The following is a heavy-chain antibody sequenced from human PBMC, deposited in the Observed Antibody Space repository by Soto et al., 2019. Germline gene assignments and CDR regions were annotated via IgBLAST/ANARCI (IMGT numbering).Heavy chain of an antibody. D-gene: IGHD2-21*02. CDR3: ATAGTSYCGGDCYSPFDY. V-gene: IGHV1-24*01. Sequence: GASVKVSCKVSGYTLTGLSMHCVLQSPLKWLDWMGGFDPEDGETIYAQKFQGRVTMTEDTSTDTAYMELSSLRSEDTAVYYCATAGTSYCGGDCYSPFDYWGQGTLVTVSS. CDR1: GYTLTGLS. CDR2: FDPEDGET. J-gene: IGHJ4*02.